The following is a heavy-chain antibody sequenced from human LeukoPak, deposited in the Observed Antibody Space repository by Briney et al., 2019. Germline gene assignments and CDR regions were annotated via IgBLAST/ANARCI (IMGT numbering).Heavy chain of an antibody. J-gene: IGHJ5*02. CDR1: GGSMNNYY. D-gene: IGHD6-13*01. CDR3: ARAIAAAGRSWAVDWFDP. Sequence: SETLSLTCTVSGGSMNNYYWSWIRQPPGKGLEWIGEINHSGSTNYNPSLKSRVTISVDTSKNQFSLKLSSVTAADTAVYYCARAIAAAGRSWAVDWFDPWGQGTLVTVSS. CDR2: INHSGST. V-gene: IGHV4-34*01.